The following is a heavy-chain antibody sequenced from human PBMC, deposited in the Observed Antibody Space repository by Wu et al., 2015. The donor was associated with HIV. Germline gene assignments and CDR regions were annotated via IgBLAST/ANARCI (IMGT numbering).Heavy chain of an antibody. CDR3: AREGEEKKSDRSGYYAYLQI. CDR2: IIPIHGAA. V-gene: IGHV1-69*11. CDR1: GGTFSRSG. Sequence: QVQLVQSGAEVRKPGSSVKVSCKASGGTFSRSGFSWVRQAPGQGFEWMGRIIPIHGAANYAQKFEGRVTITADESTSTAYMDLSSLTSEDTAVYYCAREGEEKKSDRSGYYAYLQIWGQGSQVTVSS. D-gene: IGHD3-22*01. J-gene: IGHJ1*01.